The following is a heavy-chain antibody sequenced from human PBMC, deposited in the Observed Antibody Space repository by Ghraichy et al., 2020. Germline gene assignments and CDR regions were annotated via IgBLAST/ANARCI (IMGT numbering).Heavy chain of an antibody. Sequence: ASVKVSCKASGYTFTTYGITWVRQAPGQGLEWMGWISVSNGHTDYAQKVQGRVTMTTDTSTSPAYMELRSLTSDDTAVYSCAGGVGARGSNLDFWGQGTLVTVSS. CDR3: AGGVGARGSNLDF. V-gene: IGHV1-18*01. D-gene: IGHD1-26*01. CDR1: GYTFTTYG. J-gene: IGHJ4*02. CDR2: ISVSNGHT.